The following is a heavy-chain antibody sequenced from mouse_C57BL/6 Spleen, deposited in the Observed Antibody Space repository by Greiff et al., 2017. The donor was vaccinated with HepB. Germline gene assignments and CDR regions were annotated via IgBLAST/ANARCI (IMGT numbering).Heavy chain of an antibody. CDR1: GFTFSDYG. CDR3: ARGPNWDVFDD. D-gene: IGHD4-1*01. V-gene: IGHV5-17*01. Sequence: EVKLMESGGGLVKPGGSLKLSCAASGFTFSDYGMHWVRQAPEKGLEWVAYISSGSSTIYYADTVKGRFTISRDNAKNTLFLQMTSLRSEDTAMYYCARGPNWDVFDDWGQGTTLTVSS. J-gene: IGHJ2*01. CDR2: ISSGSSTI.